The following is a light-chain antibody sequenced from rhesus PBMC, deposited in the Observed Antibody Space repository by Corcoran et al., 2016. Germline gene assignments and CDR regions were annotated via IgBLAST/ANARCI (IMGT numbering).Light chain of an antibody. J-gene: IGKJ2*01. CDR3: QQDYSYPCS. CDR2: SAS. V-gene: IGKV1-46*01. CDR1: QSFSRR. Sequence: DIQMTQSPSSLSASVGDTVTITRRASQSFSRRLAWYQQKQGKAPKLMIYSASSLQSGVPSRFSGSKSGTDFTLTISSLQPEDIASYYCQQDYSYPCSFGLGAKVEIE.